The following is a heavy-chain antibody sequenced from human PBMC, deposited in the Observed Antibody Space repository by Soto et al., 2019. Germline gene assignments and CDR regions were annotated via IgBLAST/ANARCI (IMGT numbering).Heavy chain of an antibody. Sequence: GGSLRLSCAASGFSFNAYAMSWVRQAPGKGLERVSTISGSGGSAYYADSVKGRCTISRDNSKNTLYLQMNSLRAEDMAVYYCTRNRGSSALDHWGQGTLVTVSS. CDR1: GFSFNAYA. D-gene: IGHD6-6*01. CDR3: TRNRGSSALDH. V-gene: IGHV3-23*01. CDR2: ISGSGGSA. J-gene: IGHJ4*02.